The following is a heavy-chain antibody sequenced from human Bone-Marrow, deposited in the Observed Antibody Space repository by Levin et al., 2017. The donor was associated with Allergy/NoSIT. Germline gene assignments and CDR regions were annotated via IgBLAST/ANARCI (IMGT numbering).Heavy chain of an antibody. Sequence: LSLTCAASGFTFDDYAMHWVRQAPGKGLEWVSGISWNSGSIGYADSVKGRFTISRDNAKNSLYLQMNSLRAEDTALYYCAKGMFLRKLVVPAALNRDAFDIWGQGTMVTVSS. D-gene: IGHD2-2*01. CDR3: AKGMFLRKLVVPAALNRDAFDI. CDR2: ISWNSGSI. CDR1: GFTFDDYA. J-gene: IGHJ3*02. V-gene: IGHV3-9*01.